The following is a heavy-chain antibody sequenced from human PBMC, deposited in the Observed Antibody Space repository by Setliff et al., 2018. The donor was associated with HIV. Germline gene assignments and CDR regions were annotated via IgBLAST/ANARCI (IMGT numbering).Heavy chain of an antibody. D-gene: IGHD3-16*01. CDR3: ARGLGVRHGPHCYMDV. CDR1: GYTFTSYD. V-gene: IGHV1-8*03. Sequence: ASVKVSCKASGYTFTSYDINWVRQATGQGLEWMGWMNPNSGNTGYAQRFQGRVTITRNTSISTAYMELSSLRSEDTAVYYCARGLGVRHGPHCYMDVWGKGTTVTVSS. CDR2: MNPNSGNT. J-gene: IGHJ6*03.